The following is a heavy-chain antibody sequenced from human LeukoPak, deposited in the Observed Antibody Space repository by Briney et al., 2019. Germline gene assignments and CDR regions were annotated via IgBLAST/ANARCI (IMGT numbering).Heavy chain of an antibody. V-gene: IGHV3-30*02. CDR2: IRYDGSNK. D-gene: IGHD1-26*01. J-gene: IGHJ3*02. CDR1: GFTFSAYT. CDR3: AKSLLTTASGTGRAFDI. Sequence: GGSLRLSCSASGFTFSAYTMNWVRRAPGKGLEWVAFIRYDGSNKYYAESVKGRFTISRDNSKNTLYLQMDSLRAEDTAKYYCAKSLLTTASGTGRAFDIWGQGTMVTVSA.